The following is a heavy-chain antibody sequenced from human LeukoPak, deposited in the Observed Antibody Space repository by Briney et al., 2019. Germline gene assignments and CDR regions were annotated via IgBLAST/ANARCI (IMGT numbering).Heavy chain of an antibody. CDR1: GGSISSYY. D-gene: IGHD2/OR15-2a*01. Sequence: SETLSLTCTVSGGSISSYYWSWIRQPPGKGLEWIGYIYYSGSTNYNPSLKSRGTLSVDTSKNQFSLKLSSVPAADTAVYYCARHSTTWTPFDYWGQGTLVTVSS. J-gene: IGHJ4*02. CDR2: IYYSGST. CDR3: ARHSTTWTPFDY. V-gene: IGHV4-59*08.